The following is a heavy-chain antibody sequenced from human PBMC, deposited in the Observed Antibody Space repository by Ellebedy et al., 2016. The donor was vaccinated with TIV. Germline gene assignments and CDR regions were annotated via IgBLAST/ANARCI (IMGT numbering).Heavy chain of an antibody. Sequence: GGSLRLXXAASGFNLRSYGVTWVRQVPGKGLECVSHIRRSSSDTYYADSFKGRFTMSRDNAKNSLYLQMNSLRDDDTAVYYCARDIPNWALDYWGHGTLVTVSS. CDR1: GFNLRSYG. J-gene: IGHJ4*01. D-gene: IGHD7-27*01. CDR3: ARDIPNWALDY. CDR2: IRRSSSDT. V-gene: IGHV3-48*02.